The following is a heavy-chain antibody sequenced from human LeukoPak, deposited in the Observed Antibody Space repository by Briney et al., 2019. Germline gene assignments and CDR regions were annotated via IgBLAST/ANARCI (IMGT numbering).Heavy chain of an antibody. J-gene: IGHJ4*02. CDR2: IIPGNGHT. V-gene: IGHV1-46*01. Sequence: ASVKVSCKASGYTFTNYYIHFVRQAPGQGLEWMGAIIPGNGHTAYSQKFQGRLTLTRDTSTSTVYMELSSLRSEDTAVYYCARDRLGYGSGSYGGYFGYWGQGTLVTVSS. CDR3: ARDRLGYGSGSYGGYFGY. D-gene: IGHD3-10*01. CDR1: GYTFTNYY.